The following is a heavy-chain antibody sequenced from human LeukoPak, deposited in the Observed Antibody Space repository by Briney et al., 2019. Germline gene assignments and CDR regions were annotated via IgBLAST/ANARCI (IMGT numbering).Heavy chain of an antibody. CDR3: ATTLGPSYDFWSGYYHYGMDV. D-gene: IGHD3-3*01. V-gene: IGHV1-24*01. J-gene: IGHJ6*02. CDR1: GYTLTELS. Sequence: ASVKVSCKVSGYTLTELSMHWVRQAPGKGLEWMGGFDPEDGETIYAQKFQGRVTMTEDTSTDTAYMELSSLRSEDTAVYYCATTLGPSYDFWSGYYHYGMDVWGQGTTVTVSS. CDR2: FDPEDGET.